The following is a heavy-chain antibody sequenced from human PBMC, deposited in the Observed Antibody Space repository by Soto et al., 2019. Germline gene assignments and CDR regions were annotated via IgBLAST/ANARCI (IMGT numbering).Heavy chain of an antibody. CDR1: GYTFTSYG. CDR3: ARYSGYSSSWYLEQWFDP. V-gene: IGHV1-2*02. J-gene: IGHJ5*02. CDR2: INPNSGGT. Sequence: ASVKVSCRASGYTFTSYGSSWVRQAPGQGLEWMGWINPNSGGTNYAQKFQGRVTMTRDTSISTAYMEMIRLRSDDTAVYYCARYSGYSSSWYLEQWFDPWGQGTLVTVSS. D-gene: IGHD6-13*01.